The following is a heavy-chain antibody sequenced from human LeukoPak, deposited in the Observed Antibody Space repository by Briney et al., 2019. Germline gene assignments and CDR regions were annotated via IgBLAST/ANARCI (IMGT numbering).Heavy chain of an antibody. J-gene: IGHJ4*02. CDR2: IYYSGST. Sequence: SETLSLTCTVSGGSISSYYWSWIRQPPGKGLEWIGYIYYSGSTNYNPSLKSRVTISVDTSKNQFSLKLSSVTAADTAVYYCASYNSELYYFDYWGQGTLVTVSS. D-gene: IGHD1-1*01. CDR1: GGSISSYY. CDR3: ASYNSELYYFDY. V-gene: IGHV4-59*08.